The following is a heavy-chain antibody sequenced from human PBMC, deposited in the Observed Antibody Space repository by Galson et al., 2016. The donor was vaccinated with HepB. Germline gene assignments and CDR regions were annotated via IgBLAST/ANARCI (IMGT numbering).Heavy chain of an antibody. D-gene: IGHD4-17*01. CDR1: GFTFMGYS. CDR2: IIVSGNHI. J-gene: IGHJ4*01. V-gene: IGHV3-21*01. CDR3: ARHWDDYVQIFDY. Sequence: SLRLSCAASGFTFMGYSMNWVRQAPGKGLEWVSSIIVSGNHIYYADSVKGRFTISRDNAKSSVYLQMNGLRAEDTAVYYCARHWDDYVQIFDYWGHGTLVTVSS.